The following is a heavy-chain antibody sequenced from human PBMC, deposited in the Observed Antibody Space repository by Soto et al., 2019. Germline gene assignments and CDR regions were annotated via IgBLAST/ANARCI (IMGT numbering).Heavy chain of an antibody. J-gene: IGHJ4*02. V-gene: IGHV1-18*04. D-gene: IGHD6-19*01. Sequence: QVQLVQSGGEVKKPGASVKVSCKTSGYTFSNYDFSWVRQAPGQGREWMGWVSNKNGVTNYAEKFRDRVTMTTDISTNTIYMELRSLRSDDTAVYFCARERLNTGWYGFDHWGQGPQVTVSS. CDR1: GYTFSNYD. CDR2: VSNKNGVT. CDR3: ARERLNTGWYGFDH.